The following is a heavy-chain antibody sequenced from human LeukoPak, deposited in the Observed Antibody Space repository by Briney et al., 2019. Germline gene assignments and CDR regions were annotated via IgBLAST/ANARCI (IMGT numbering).Heavy chain of an antibody. Sequence: GSLRLSCAASGFTFSSYAMSWVRQAPGKGLEWVSAISGSGGSTYYADSVKGRFTISRDNAKNSLYLQMNSLRAEDTAVYYCARDLRRAYCSSTSCYRDAFDIWGQGTMVTVSS. D-gene: IGHD2-2*01. V-gene: IGHV3-23*01. CDR2: ISGSGGST. CDR1: GFTFSSYA. J-gene: IGHJ3*02. CDR3: ARDLRRAYCSSTSCYRDAFDI.